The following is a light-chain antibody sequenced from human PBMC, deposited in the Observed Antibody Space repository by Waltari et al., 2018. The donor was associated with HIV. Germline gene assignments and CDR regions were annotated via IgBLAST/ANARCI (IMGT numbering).Light chain of an antibody. CDR1: TSNIGTNN. J-gene: IGLJ3*02. CDR2: SNI. V-gene: IGLV1-44*01. Sequence: QSVLTQPPSASGTPGQRHIISCSGRTSNIGTNNFNRDQQPPGTTPRLLMHSNIQRPSGVPDRFSGSRSGTSASLAISGLQSEDEADYYCSAWDASLGAWMFGGGTKLTVL. CDR3: SAWDASLGAWM.